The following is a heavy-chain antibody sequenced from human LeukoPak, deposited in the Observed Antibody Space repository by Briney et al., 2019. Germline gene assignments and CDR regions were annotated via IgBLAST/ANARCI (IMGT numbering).Heavy chain of an antibody. CDR1: GYTFTSYG. CDR3: ARDLRDYVWGSYRCVIDY. V-gene: IGHV1-18*04. Sequence: ASVKVSCKASGYTFTSYGISWVRQAPGQGLEWMGWISAYNGNTNYAQKLQGRVTMTTDTSTSTAYMELRSLRSDDTAVYYCARDLRDYVWGSYRCVIDYWGQGTLVTVSS. CDR2: ISAYNGNT. J-gene: IGHJ4*02. D-gene: IGHD3-16*02.